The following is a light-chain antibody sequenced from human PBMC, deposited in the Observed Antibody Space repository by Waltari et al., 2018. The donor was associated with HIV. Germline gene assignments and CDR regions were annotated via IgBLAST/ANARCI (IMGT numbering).Light chain of an antibody. V-gene: IGKV4-1*01. CDR3: QQYGASPRT. J-gene: IGKJ1*01. CDR1: QSVLYNSNNKNY. Sequence: DIVMTQSPDSLAVSLGERATINCKSSQSVLYNSNNKNYLAWYHQKPGQPPKLLIYWASTRESGVPDRFSGSGSGTDFTLTISSLQAADFAVYYCQQYGASPRTFGQGTKVEIK. CDR2: WAS.